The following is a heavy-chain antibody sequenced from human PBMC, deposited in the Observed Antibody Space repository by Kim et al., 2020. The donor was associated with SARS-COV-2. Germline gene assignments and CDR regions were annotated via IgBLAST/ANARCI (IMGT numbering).Heavy chain of an antibody. CDR3: ARGGGWEHYSD. Sequence: GGSLRLSCAASGFSFSTYWIHWVRQAPGKGLVWVSRTNSDGSSTGYADSVKGRFTISRDNAKNTLYLQMNSLRVEDTAVYYCARGGGWEHYSDWGQGTLVTVSS. V-gene: IGHV3-74*01. CDR2: TNSDGSST. D-gene: IGHD1-26*01. J-gene: IGHJ4*02. CDR1: GFSFSTYW.